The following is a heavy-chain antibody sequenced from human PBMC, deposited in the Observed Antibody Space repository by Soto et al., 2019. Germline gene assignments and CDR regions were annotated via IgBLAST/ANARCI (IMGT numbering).Heavy chain of an antibody. CDR2: IYYSGST. Sequence: PSETLSLTCTVSGGSISSGGYYWSWIRQHPGKGLEWIGYIYYSGSTYYNPSLKSRVTISVDTSKNQFSLKLSSVTAADTAVYYCARGYGSGSQPIDYWGQGTLVTVSS. D-gene: IGHD3-10*01. CDR1: GGSISSGGYY. V-gene: IGHV4-31*03. J-gene: IGHJ4*02. CDR3: ARGYGSGSQPIDY.